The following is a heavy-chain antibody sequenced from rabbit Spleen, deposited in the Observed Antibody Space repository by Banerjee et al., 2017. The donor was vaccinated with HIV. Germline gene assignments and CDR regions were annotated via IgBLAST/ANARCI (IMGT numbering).Heavy chain of an antibody. Sequence: QELVESAGGLVNPGGSLTLTCTASGFSLSSYYMNWVRQAPGKGLEWIGYIDPVFGITYYANWVNGRFSISRENAQNTVFLQMTSLTAADTATYFCARYRSDSAFVFNLWGPGTLVTVS. CDR1: GFSLSSYY. CDR3: ARYRSDSAFVFNL. J-gene: IGHJ4*01. V-gene: IGHV1S7*01. CDR2: IDPVFGIT. D-gene: IGHD4-1*01.